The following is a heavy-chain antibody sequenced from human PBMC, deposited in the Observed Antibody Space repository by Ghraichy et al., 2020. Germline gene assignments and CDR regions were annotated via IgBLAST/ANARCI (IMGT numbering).Heavy chain of an antibody. Sequence: SETLSLTCTVSGGSISSYYWSWIRQPPGKGLEWIGYIYTSGSTNYNPSLKSRVTISVDTSKNQFSLKLSSVTAADTAVYYCARHLSSSWYLGGGRFEGYNWFDPWGQGTLVTVSS. CDR3: ARHLSSSWYLGGGRFEGYNWFDP. CDR2: IYTSGST. J-gene: IGHJ5*02. D-gene: IGHD6-13*01. CDR1: GGSISSYY. V-gene: IGHV4-4*09.